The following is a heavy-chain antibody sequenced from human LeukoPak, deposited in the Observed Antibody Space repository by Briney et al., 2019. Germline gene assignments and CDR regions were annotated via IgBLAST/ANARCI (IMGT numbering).Heavy chain of an antibody. CDR1: GASISSSNHC. CDR3: ARHVGLRGSGGY. D-gene: IGHD3-16*01. J-gene: IGHJ4*02. Sequence: SDTLSLTCTVSGASISSSNHCWGWIRQPPGKGLEWIGTISYSGSTYYNPSLKSRVTISVDTSKNQFSLKLRSVTAADTAVYYCARHVGLRGSGGYWGQGTLVTVSS. V-gene: IGHV4-39*01. CDR2: ISYSGST.